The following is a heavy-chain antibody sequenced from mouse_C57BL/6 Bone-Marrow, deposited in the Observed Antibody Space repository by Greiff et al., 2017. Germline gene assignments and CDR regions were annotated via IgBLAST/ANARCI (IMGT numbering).Heavy chain of an antibody. Sequence: EVQLQQSGAELVKPGASVKLSCTASGFNIKDYYMHWVKQRTEQGLEWIGRIDPEDGETKYAPNFQGKATITADTSSNTAYLQLSSLTSEDTAVYYCAPSITTVVAPFDYWGQGTTLTVSS. CDR1: GFNIKDYY. V-gene: IGHV14-2*01. J-gene: IGHJ2*01. CDR2: IDPEDGET. D-gene: IGHD1-1*01. CDR3: APSITTVVAPFDY.